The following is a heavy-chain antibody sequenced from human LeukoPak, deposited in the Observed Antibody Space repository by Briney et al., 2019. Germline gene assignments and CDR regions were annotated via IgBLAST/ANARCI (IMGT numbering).Heavy chain of an antibody. CDR2: IKEDGSEK. V-gene: IGHV3-7*01. CDR3: ATTLTVTTGFY. CDR1: GFTFSSYW. D-gene: IGHD4-17*01. J-gene: IGHJ4*02. Sequence: GGPLNSSCAASGFTFSSYWMSWVRQAPGKGLEWVANIKEDGSEKYYVDSVKGRFTISRDNAENSLYLQMHSLRAEDTAVYYCATTLTVTTGFYWGQGTLVTVSS.